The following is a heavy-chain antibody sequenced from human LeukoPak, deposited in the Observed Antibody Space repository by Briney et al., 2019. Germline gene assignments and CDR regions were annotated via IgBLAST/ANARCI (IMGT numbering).Heavy chain of an antibody. CDR2: INHSGST. V-gene: IGHV4-34*01. J-gene: IGHJ5*02. D-gene: IGHD3-10*01. Sequence: SETLSLTCAVYGGSFSGYYWSWIRQPPGKGLEWIGEINHSGSTNYNPSLKSRVTISVDTPKKQFSLNLRSVTAADTAVYYCVRGPYGSSISNWFDPWGQGLLVTVSS. CDR1: GGSFSGYY. CDR3: VRGPYGSSISNWFDP.